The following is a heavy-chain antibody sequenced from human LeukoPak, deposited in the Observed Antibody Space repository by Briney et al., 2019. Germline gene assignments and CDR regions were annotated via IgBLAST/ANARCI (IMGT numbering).Heavy chain of an antibody. J-gene: IGHJ6*03. D-gene: IGHD1-26*01. CDR3: ARGSGYFYYMDV. CDR2: IYHTGRT. Sequence: SETLSLTCNVPGGSMNIDDFHWTWIRQPPGKGLEWIAYIYHTGRTYYNPSLKSRIAISVDTSKNQFSLKMTFVTATDTAVYYCARGSGYFYYMDVWGKGTTVLVSS. V-gene: IGHV4-30-4*08. CDR1: GGSMNIDDFH.